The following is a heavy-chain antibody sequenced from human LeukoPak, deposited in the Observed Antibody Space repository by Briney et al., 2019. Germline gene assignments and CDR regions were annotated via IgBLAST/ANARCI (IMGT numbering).Heavy chain of an antibody. CDR3: ARGQLFPRKLLSLPDFDY. V-gene: IGHV3-30*03. CDR1: GFTFSSYG. CDR2: ISYDGSNK. Sequence: GRSLRLSCAASGFTFSSYGMHWVRQAPGKGLEWVAVISYDGSNKYYADSVKGRFTISRDNSKNTLYLQMNSLRDEDTAVYYCARGQLFPRKLLSLPDFDYWGQGTLVTVSS. J-gene: IGHJ4*02. D-gene: IGHD2-2*01.